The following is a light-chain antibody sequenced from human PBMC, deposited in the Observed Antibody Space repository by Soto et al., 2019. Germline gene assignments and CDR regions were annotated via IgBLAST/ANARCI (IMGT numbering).Light chain of an antibody. CDR3: CSYAGSSLPRVV. CDR1: SSDVGSYNL. Sequence: QSALTQPASVSGSPGQSITISCTGTSSDVGSYNLVSWYQQHPGKAPKLMIYEGSKRPSGVSNRFSGSKSGNTASLTISGLQAEDEADYYCCSYAGSSLPRVVFGGGTKVTVL. CDR2: EGS. J-gene: IGLJ2*01. V-gene: IGLV2-23*01.